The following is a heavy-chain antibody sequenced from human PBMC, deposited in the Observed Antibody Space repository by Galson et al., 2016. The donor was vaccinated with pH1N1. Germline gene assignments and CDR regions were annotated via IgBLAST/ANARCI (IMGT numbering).Heavy chain of an antibody. Sequence: PALVKPTQPLTLTCNFSGFSVSSSRLGVGWIRQPPGKGLEWLEIIYWAADKRYSPSLKSRLTITKDTSNNQVVLKMTNMDPAETATYYCAHREVIITTAFDFWGQGTMVTFSS. V-gene: IGHV2-5*02. CDR2: IYWAADK. J-gene: IGHJ3*01. CDR1: GFSVSSSRLG. D-gene: IGHD3-3*01. CDR3: AHREVIITTAFDF.